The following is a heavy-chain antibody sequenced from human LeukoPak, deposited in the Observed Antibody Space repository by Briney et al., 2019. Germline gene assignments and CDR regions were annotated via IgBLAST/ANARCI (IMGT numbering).Heavy chain of an antibody. D-gene: IGHD6-6*01. Sequence: SETLSLTCAVYGGSFSGYYWSWIRQPPGKGLEWIGEINHSGSTNYNPSLKSRVTISVDTSKNQFSLKLSSVTAADTAVYYCARGKSIAACSFDYWGQGTLVTVSS. CDR3: ARGKSIAACSFDY. CDR2: INHSGST. J-gene: IGHJ4*02. V-gene: IGHV4-34*01. CDR1: GGSFSGYY.